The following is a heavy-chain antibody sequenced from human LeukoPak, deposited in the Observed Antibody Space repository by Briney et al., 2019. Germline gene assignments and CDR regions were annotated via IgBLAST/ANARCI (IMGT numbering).Heavy chain of an antibody. Sequence: ASVKVSCKASGYTFTSYGISWVRQAPGQGLEWMGWISAYNGNTNYAQKLQGRVTMTTDTSTSTAYMELRSLRSDDTAVYYCASNYYYDSCGYDPTGDAFDIWGQGTMVTVSS. CDR3: ASNYYYDSCGYDPTGDAFDI. J-gene: IGHJ3*02. CDR2: ISAYNGNT. CDR1: GYTFTSYG. D-gene: IGHD3-22*01. V-gene: IGHV1-18*01.